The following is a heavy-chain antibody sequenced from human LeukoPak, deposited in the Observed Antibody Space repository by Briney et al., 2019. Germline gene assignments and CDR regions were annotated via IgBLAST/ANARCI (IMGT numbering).Heavy chain of an antibody. CDR2: IYYSGST. CDR3: ARGGYSSSWYYDAGGFDP. J-gene: IGHJ5*02. Sequence: SETLSLTCTVSGGSISSYYWSWIRQPPGKGLEWIGYIYYSGSTNYNPSLKSRVTISVDTSKNQFSLKLGSVTAADTAVYYCARGGYSSSWYYDAGGFDPWGQGTLVTVSS. CDR1: GGSISSYY. D-gene: IGHD6-13*01. V-gene: IGHV4-59*01.